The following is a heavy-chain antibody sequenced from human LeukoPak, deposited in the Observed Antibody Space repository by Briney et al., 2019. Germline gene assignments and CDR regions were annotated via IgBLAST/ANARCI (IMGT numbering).Heavy chain of an antibody. D-gene: IGHD5-18*01. CDR1: GFTFSSYA. J-gene: IGHJ4*02. CDR3: VKGLGQLWNYFDY. V-gene: IGHV3-64D*06. CDR2: ISSNGGST. Sequence: GGSLRLSCSASGFTFSSYAMHWVRQAPGKGLEYVSAISSNGGSTYYADSVKGRFTISRDNSKNTLYPQMSSLRAEDTAVYYCVKGLGQLWNYFDYWGQGTLVTVSS.